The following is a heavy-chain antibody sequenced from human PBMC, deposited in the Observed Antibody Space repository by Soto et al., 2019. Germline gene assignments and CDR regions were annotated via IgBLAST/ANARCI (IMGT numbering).Heavy chain of an antibody. V-gene: IGHV3-48*01. CDR1: GFTFSSYS. J-gene: IGHJ4*02. D-gene: IGHD6-13*01. CDR3: ARDLAAAILDY. Sequence: EVQLVESGGGLVQPGGSLRLSCAASGFTFSSYSMNWVRQAPGKGLEWVSYISSSSSTIYYADSVTGRFPISRDNAKNSLYLQMNSLRAEDTAVYYCARDLAAAILDYWGQGTLVTVSS. CDR2: ISSSSSTI.